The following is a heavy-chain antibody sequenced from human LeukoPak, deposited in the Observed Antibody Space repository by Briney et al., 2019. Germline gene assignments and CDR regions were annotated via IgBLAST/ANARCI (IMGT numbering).Heavy chain of an antibody. D-gene: IGHD6-19*01. CDR2: ISSSGSTI. Sequence: GGSLRLSCAASGFTFSSYEMNWVRRAPGKGLEGVSYISSSGSTIYYADSVKGRFTISRDNAKNSLYLQMNSLRAEDTAVYYCARDLKQWLDDAFDIWGQGTMVTVSS. CDR3: ARDLKQWLDDAFDI. V-gene: IGHV3-48*03. CDR1: GFTFSSYE. J-gene: IGHJ3*02.